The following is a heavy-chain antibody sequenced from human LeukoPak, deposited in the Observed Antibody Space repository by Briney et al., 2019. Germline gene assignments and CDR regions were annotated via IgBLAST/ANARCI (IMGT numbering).Heavy chain of an antibody. CDR2: INPNSGGT. CDR3: ASPDYYDSSGYQPGDAFDI. CDR1: GYTFTGYY. Sequence: ASVKVSCKASGYTFTGYYMHWVRQAPGQGLEWMGWINPNSGGTNYAQKFQGRVTMTRDTSISTAYMELSRLRSDDTAVYYCASPDYYDSSGYQPGDAFDIWGQGTMVTVSS. J-gene: IGHJ3*02. D-gene: IGHD3-22*01. V-gene: IGHV1-2*02.